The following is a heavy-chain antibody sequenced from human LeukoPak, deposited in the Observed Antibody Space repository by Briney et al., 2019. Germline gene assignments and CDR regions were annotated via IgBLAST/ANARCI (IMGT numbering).Heavy chain of an antibody. CDR2: IRYDGSNK. CDR1: GFTFSSYG. D-gene: IGHD3-10*01. V-gene: IGHV3-30*02. Sequence: GGSLRLSCAASGFTFSSYGMHWVRQAPGKGLEWVAFIRYDGSNKYYADSVKGRFTISRDNSKNTLYLQMNSLRAEDTAVYYCAKAFEVRGVSRYYYMDVWGKGTTVTISS. J-gene: IGHJ6*03. CDR3: AKAFEVRGVSRYYYMDV.